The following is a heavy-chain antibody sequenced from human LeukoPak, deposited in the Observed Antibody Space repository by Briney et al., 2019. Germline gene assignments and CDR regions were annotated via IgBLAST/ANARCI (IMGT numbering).Heavy chain of an antibody. Sequence: GGSLRLSCADSGSNFEDYGMSWVRQAPGKGLEWVSGINWNGGDTDYADSVKGRFTISRDNSKNTLYLQMNSLRAEDTAVYYCAKDLVDYYFDYWGQGTLVTVSS. CDR1: GSNFEDYG. CDR2: INWNGGDT. CDR3: AKDLVDYYFDY. D-gene: IGHD2-8*02. V-gene: IGHV3-20*04. J-gene: IGHJ4*02.